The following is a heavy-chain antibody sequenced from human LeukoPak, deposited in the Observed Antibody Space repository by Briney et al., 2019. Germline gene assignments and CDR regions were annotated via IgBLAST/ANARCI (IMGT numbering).Heavy chain of an antibody. CDR2: ISSSSSYI. Sequence: GGSLRLSCAASGFTFSSYSMNWVRQAPGKGLEWVSSISSSSSYIYYADSVKGRFTISRDNAKNSLYLQMNSLRAEDTAVYYCARNTYYYDSGDAFDIWGQGTMVTVSS. CDR1: GFTFSSYS. CDR3: ARNTYYYDSGDAFDI. J-gene: IGHJ3*02. D-gene: IGHD3-22*01. V-gene: IGHV3-21*01.